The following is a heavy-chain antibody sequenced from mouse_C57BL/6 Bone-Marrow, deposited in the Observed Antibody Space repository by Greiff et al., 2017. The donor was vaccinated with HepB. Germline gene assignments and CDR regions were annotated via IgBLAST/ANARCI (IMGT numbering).Heavy chain of an antibody. CDR1: GYSITSGYY. CDR2: ISYDGSN. J-gene: IGHJ2*01. V-gene: IGHV3-6*01. D-gene: IGHD1-1*01. Sequence: EVQLVESGPGLVKPSQSLSLTCSVTGYSITSGYYWNWIRQFPGNKLEWMGYISYDGSNNYNPSLKNRISITRDTSKNQFFLKLNSVTTEDTATYYCAREGYYGSFFDYWGQGTTLTVSS. CDR3: AREGYYGSFFDY.